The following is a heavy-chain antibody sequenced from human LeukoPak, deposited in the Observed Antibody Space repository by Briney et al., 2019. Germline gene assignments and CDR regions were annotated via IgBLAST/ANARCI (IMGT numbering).Heavy chain of an antibody. CDR2: VYYSGST. J-gene: IGHJ4*02. CDR3: VRDQTTTATAGFSL. V-gene: IGHV4-59*01. Sequence: PSETLSLTCTVSGGSFSNYYWTWIRQPPGKGLEWIGFVYYSGSTDYNPSLESRVTISIDTSKNQFSLRLASVTAADTAVYYCVRDQTTTATAGFSLWGQGALVTVSS. D-gene: IGHD1-1*01. CDR1: GGSFSNYY.